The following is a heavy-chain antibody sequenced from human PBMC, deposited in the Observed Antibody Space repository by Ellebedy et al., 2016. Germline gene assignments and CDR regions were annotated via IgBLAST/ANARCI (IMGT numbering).Heavy chain of an antibody. V-gene: IGHV4-59*01. CDR3: ARGVVGGRGPFYFDY. CDR1: GGSISTYY. CDR2: IYYSGST. D-gene: IGHD3-22*01. Sequence: SETLSLTCTVSGGSISTYYWSWIRQPPGKGLEWIGDIYYSGSTNYNPSLKSRVTISVDTAKNQFSLKLSSVTAVDTAVYYCARGVVGGRGPFYFDYWGQGTLVTVSS. J-gene: IGHJ4*02.